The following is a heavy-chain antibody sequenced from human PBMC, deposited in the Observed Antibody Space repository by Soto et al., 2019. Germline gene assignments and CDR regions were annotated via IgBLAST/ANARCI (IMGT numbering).Heavy chain of an antibody. J-gene: IGHJ6*02. CDR3: AREVVDGMDG. Sequence: ASVKVSCKASGGTFSSYAISWVRQAPGQGLEWMGGIIPIFGTANYAQKFKGRVTITADESTSTAYMELSSLRSEDTAAYYCAREVVDGMDGWGQGTTVTVSS. CDR2: IIPIFGTA. D-gene: IGHD2-21*01. CDR1: GGTFSSYA. V-gene: IGHV1-69*13.